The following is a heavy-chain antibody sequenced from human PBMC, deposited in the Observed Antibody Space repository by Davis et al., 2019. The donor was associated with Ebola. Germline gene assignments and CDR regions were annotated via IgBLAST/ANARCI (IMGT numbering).Heavy chain of an antibody. D-gene: IGHD1-1*01. CDR2: IRSKAYGGTT. Sequence: PGGSLRLSCATSGFTFSSYGMFWVRQAPGKGLEWVGFIRSKAYGGTTEYAASVKGRFTISRDDSKSIAYLQMNSLKTEDTAVYYCTRGVQYWGQGTLVTVSS. J-gene: IGHJ4*02. CDR1: GFTFSSYG. CDR3: TRGVQY. V-gene: IGHV3-49*04.